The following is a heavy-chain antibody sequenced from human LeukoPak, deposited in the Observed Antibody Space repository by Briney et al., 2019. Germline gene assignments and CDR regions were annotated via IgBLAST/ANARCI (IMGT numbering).Heavy chain of an antibody. Sequence: GGSLRLSCAVSGFTFTDTYMTWIRQAPGEGLESLSYISPSGTDISYADSVKGRFTISRDNAKNSLYLQMNSLRAEDTAVYYCARVRSGWYLSYYYYYYMDVWGKGTTVTVSS. CDR2: ISPSGTDI. J-gene: IGHJ6*03. CDR3: ARVRSGWYLSYYYYYYMDV. V-gene: IGHV3-11*01. D-gene: IGHD6-19*01. CDR1: GFTFTDTY.